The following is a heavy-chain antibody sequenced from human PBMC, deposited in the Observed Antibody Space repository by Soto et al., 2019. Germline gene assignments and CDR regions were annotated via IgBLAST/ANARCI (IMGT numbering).Heavy chain of an antibody. D-gene: IGHD3-16*01. V-gene: IGHV4-61*08. J-gene: IGHJ6*02. CDR1: GGSISSGGYY. CDR3: ARWSPLRTDDYYYGFDF. CDR2: IYYSGSA. Sequence: SETLSLTCTVSGGSISSGGYYWSWIRQHPGKGLEWIGYIYYSGSANSNPSLESRVTILVDTSKSQFSLRLSSVTAADTAVYYCARWSPLRTDDYYYGFDFSAQRTTVTVSS.